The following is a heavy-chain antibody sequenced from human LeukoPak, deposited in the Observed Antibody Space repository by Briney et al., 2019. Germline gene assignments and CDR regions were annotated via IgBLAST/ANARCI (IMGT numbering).Heavy chain of an antibody. D-gene: IGHD6-6*01. J-gene: IGHJ4*02. CDR3: AGLAREPIAARSGFFDY. V-gene: IGHV4-34*01. Sequence: SETLSLTCAVYGGSFSGYYWSWIRQPPGKGLEWIGEINHSGSTNYNPSLKSRVTISVDTSKNQFSLKLSSVTAADTAVYYCAGLAREPIAARSGFFDYWGQGTLVTVSS. CDR2: INHSGST. CDR1: GGSFSGYY.